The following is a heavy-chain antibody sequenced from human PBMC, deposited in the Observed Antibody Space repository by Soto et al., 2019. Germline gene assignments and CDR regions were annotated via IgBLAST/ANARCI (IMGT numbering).Heavy chain of an antibody. Sequence: QLQLQESGPGLVKPSETLSLTCTVSGGSISSSSYYWGWIRQPPGKGLEWIGSIYYSGSTYYNPSLKSRVTISVDTSKSQCSLKLSSVTAADTAVYYCARLSMEEVGELLGVPWSGGPFDYWGQGTPVTVSS. CDR1: GGSISSSSYY. J-gene: IGHJ4*02. D-gene: IGHD3-10*01. V-gene: IGHV4-39*01. CDR3: ARLSMEEVGELLGVPWSGGPFDY. CDR2: IYYSGST.